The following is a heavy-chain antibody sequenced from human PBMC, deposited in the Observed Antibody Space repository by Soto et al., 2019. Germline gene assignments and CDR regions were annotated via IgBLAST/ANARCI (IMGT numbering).Heavy chain of an antibody. CDR1: GYTFTSYG. Sequence: QVQLVQSGAEVKKPGASVKVSCKASGYTFTSYGISWVRQAPGQGLEWMGWISAYNGNTNYAQKLQGRLTMTTDTSTSNAYMELRSLRSDDTAGYYCARTGGGAPDYWSGCSCYPFGGHWFDPWGKGPLVTVSS. V-gene: IGHV1-18*01. J-gene: IGHJ5*02. D-gene: IGHD2-15*01. CDR3: ARTGGGAPDYWSGCSCYPFGGHWFDP. CDR2: ISAYNGNT.